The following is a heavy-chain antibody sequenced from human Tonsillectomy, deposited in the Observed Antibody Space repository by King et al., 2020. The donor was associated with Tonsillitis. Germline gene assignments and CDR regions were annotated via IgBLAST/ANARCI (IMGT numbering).Heavy chain of an antibody. CDR1: GYTFTAYY. D-gene: IGHD6-13*01. Sequence: VQLVESGAEVKKPGASVKVSCKASGYTFTAYYMYWVRQAPGQGLEWVGWINPNSGGANYAQTFQGRATMTRDTSISTAYMELSRLRSDDTAVYYCARGAWVYDSSSVAFWGQGTLVTVSS. CDR3: ARGAWVYDSSSVAF. V-gene: IGHV1-2*02. J-gene: IGHJ4*02. CDR2: INPNSGGA.